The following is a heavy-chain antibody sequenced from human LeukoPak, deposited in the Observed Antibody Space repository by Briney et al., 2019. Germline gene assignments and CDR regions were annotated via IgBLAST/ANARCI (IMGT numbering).Heavy chain of an antibody. CDR3: ARGVGFDIVVVPAAWYFDL. Sequence: PAETLSLTCTASGYSMSSGYYWAWIRQPPAKGLELIASIYHSGSTYYNPSLKSRVTISVDTTKNQFSLKLSSVTAADTAVYYCARGVGFDIVVVPAAWYFDLWGRGTPVTVSS. D-gene: IGHD2-2*01. J-gene: IGHJ2*01. CDR1: GYSMSSGYY. CDR2: IYHSGST. V-gene: IGHV4-38-2*02.